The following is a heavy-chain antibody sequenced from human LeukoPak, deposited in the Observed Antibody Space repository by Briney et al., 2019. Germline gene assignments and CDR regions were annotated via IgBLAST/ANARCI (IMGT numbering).Heavy chain of an antibody. CDR2: IYWDDEK. CDR3: AHRRTLAGLHTSY. J-gene: IGHJ4*02. D-gene: IGHD6-19*01. Sequence: SGPTLVKPTQTLTLTCTFSGFSLTTSGVGVGWIRQPPGKALEWLAVIYWDDEKRYIPSLKSRLTITQDTSRNQVVLTMTNMDPVDTGTYHCAHRRTLAGLHTSYWGQGTLVTVSS. V-gene: IGHV2-5*02. CDR1: GFSLTTSGVG.